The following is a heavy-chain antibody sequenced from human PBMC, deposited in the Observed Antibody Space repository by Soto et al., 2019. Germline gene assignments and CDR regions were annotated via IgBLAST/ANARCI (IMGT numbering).Heavy chain of an antibody. Sequence: QLVQSGAEVKLPGSSVKVSCKASGGGTFSRYAITWVRQAPGQGLEWMGGIIPIFGTTSQGQKFQGRVTITADESTSTAYMEVSSLRSDDTAVYYCASRPYSYDSRGHLPHAFDIWAEGQLSPSLQ. V-gene: IGHV1-69*01. D-gene: IGHD3-22*01. J-gene: IGHJ3*02. CDR1: GGGTFSRYA. CDR2: IIPIFGTT. CDR3: ASRPYSYDSRGHLPHAFDI.